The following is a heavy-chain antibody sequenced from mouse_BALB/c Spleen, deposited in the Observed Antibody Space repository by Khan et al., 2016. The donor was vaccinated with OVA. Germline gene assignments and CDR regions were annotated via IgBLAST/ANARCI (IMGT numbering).Heavy chain of an antibody. CDR3: GRGNYYGYYFDY. D-gene: IGHD1-1*01. CDR1: GYSITSGYA. J-gene: IGHJ2*01. Sequence: EVQLQESGPGLVKPSQSLSLTCTVTGYSITSGYAWNWIRQFPGNKLEWMGYISYSGVTSYTPSLKSRIPITRDTSKNQFFLQLTSVTTEDTATYYCGRGNYYGYYFDYWGQGTTLTVSS. CDR2: ISYSGVT. V-gene: IGHV3-2*02.